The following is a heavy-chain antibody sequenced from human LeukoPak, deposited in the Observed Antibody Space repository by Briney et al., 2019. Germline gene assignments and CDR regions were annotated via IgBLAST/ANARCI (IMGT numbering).Heavy chain of an antibody. Sequence: PGGSLRLSCAASGFTFTSYAMSWVRQAPKKGLEWVSVISASGGSTNYADSVKGRFTISRDNSKNTLYLQMNSLRAEDTAVYYCARRAGAYSHPYDYWGQGTLVTVSS. D-gene: IGHD4/OR15-4a*01. J-gene: IGHJ4*02. CDR2: ISASGGST. CDR3: ARRAGAYSHPYDY. V-gene: IGHV3-23*01. CDR1: GFTFTSYA.